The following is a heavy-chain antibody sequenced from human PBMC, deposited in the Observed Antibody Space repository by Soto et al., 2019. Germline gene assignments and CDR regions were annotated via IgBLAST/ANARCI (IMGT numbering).Heavy chain of an antibody. CDR3: ARSPVSSPFDL. CDR2: ISSSSSYT. D-gene: IGHD3-10*01. CDR1: GFTFSDYY. J-gene: IGHJ2*01. Sequence: QVQLVESGGGLVKPGGSLRLSCAASGFTFSDYYMSWIRQAPGKGLEWVSYISSSSSYTTYADSVKGRFTISRDNATNSLYLQMTSLRAEDTAVYYCARSPVSSPFDLWGRGTLVTVSS. V-gene: IGHV3-11*05.